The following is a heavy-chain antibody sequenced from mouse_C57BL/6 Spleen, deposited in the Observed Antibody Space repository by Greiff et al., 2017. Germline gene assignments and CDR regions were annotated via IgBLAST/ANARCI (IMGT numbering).Heavy chain of an antibody. CDR2: IWSGGSK. CDR1: GLSLTCYG. Sequence: QLQQSGPGLVQPSQSLSITCTVPGLSLTCYGVHWVRQSPVKGLEWLGGIWSGGSKDYNAAFISRLSISKDNSKSQVYFKMNSLHADDTAIYYCARNSMGAMDYWGQGTSVTVSS. V-gene: IGHV2-2*01. CDR3: ARNSMGAMDY. J-gene: IGHJ4*01. D-gene: IGHD2-10*02.